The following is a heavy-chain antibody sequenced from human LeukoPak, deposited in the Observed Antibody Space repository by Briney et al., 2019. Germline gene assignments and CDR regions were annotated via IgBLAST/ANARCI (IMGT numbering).Heavy chain of an antibody. CDR1: GFSFSSYW. CDR3: VRGGQLDYFDY. D-gene: IGHD6-6*01. CDR2: IKVDGSEK. V-gene: IGHV3-7*01. J-gene: IGHJ4*02. Sequence: GGSLRLSCVASGFSFSSYWMSWVRQAPGKGLEWVANIKVDGSEKYYVDSVKGRFTMSRDNAKNSLYLQMNSLRAEDTAVYYCVRGGQLDYFDYWGQGTLVTVSS.